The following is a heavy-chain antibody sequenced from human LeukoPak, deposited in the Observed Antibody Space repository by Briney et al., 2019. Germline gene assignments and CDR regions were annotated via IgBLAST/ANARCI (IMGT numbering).Heavy chain of an antibody. Sequence: GASVKASCKASGGTFSSYTISWVRQAPGQGLEWMGGITPIFGRANYAQKFQGRVTITAVESKSTAYMELRSLRSEDTAVYYCARGWLAETTVVTPYNYWGQGTLVTVSS. J-gene: IGHJ4*02. CDR2: ITPIFGRA. D-gene: IGHD4-23*01. CDR1: GGTFSSYT. CDR3: ARGWLAETTVVTPYNY. V-gene: IGHV1-69*13.